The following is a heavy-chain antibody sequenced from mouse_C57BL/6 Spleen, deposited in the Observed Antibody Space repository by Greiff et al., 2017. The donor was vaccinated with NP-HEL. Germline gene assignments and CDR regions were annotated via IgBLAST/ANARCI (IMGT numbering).Heavy chain of an antibody. V-gene: IGHV1-82*01. CDR1: GYAFSSSW. CDR2: IYPGDGDT. Sequence: VQLQQSGPELVKPGASVKISCKASGYAFSSSWMNWVKQRPGKGLEWIGRIYPGDGDTNYNGKFKGKATLTADTSSSTAYMQLSSLTSEDSAVYFCARRDYGSSGDAMDYWGQGTSVTVSS. D-gene: IGHD1-1*01. CDR3: ARRDYGSSGDAMDY. J-gene: IGHJ4*01.